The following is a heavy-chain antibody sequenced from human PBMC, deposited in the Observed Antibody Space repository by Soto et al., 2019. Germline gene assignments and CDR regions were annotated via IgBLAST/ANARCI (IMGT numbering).Heavy chain of an antibody. CDR1: GYSFTSYW. Sequence: PGESLKISCKGSGYSFTSYWIGWVRQMPGKGLVWMGIIYPGDSDTRYSPSFQGQVTISADKSISTAYLQWSSLKASDTAMYYCATSPGALYNWFDPWGQGTLVTVSS. J-gene: IGHJ5*02. CDR3: ATSPGALYNWFDP. V-gene: IGHV5-51*01. CDR2: IYPGDSDT. D-gene: IGHD3-10*01.